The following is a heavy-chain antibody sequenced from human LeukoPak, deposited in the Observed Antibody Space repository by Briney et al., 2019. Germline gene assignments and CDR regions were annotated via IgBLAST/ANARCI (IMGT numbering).Heavy chain of an antibody. CDR2: ISYDGSNK. Sequence: GGSPRLSCAASGSTFSSYGMHWVRQAPGKGLEWVAVISYDGSNKYYADSVKGRFTISRDNSKNTLYLQMNSLRAEDTAVYYCAKEGTTVAYYFDYWGQGTLVTVSS. D-gene: IGHD4-17*01. J-gene: IGHJ4*02. CDR1: GSTFSSYG. CDR3: AKEGTTVAYYFDY. V-gene: IGHV3-30*18.